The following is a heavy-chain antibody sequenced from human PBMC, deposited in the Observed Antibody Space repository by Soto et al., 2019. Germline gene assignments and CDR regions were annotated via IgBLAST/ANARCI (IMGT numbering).Heavy chain of an antibody. CDR3: STSGCSH. V-gene: IGHV3-15*01. Sequence: EVQLVESGGGLVKPGGSLRLSCAASGFTLSDAWMRWVRQAPGKVLEWVGLIKRRSDGGTTDYAAPVKGRFTISSDNSKNTLYLQMNSLKTEDTAVYYCSTSGCSHWGQGTLVTVSS. D-gene: IGHD5-18*01. CDR2: IKRRSDGGTT. J-gene: IGHJ4*02. CDR1: GFTLSDAW.